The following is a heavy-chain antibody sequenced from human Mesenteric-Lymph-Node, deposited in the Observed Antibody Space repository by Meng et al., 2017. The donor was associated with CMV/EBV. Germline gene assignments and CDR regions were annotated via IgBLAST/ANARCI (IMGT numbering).Heavy chain of an antibody. J-gene: IGHJ4*02. CDR3: AREVVGATDYFDY. CDR2: ISYDGSNS. V-gene: IGHV3-30-3*01. CDR1: GFTFDSYS. Sequence: GESLKISCAASGFTFDSYSMHWVRQAPGKGLEWVAVISYDGSNSYCADSVKGRFTVSRDNSKNTLYLQMNSLRAEDTAVYYCAREVVGATDYFDYWGQGTLVTVSS. D-gene: IGHD1-26*01.